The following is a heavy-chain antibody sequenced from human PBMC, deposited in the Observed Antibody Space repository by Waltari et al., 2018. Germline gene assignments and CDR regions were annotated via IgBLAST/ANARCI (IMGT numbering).Heavy chain of an antibody. J-gene: IGHJ6*02. CDR3: ARDIKYSGYEHYYYYGMDV. V-gene: IGHV3-48*01. D-gene: IGHD5-12*01. Sequence: EVQLVESGGGLVQPGGSLRLSCAASGFTFSSYSMNWVRQAPGKGLEWVSYISSSSTIYYADSVKGRFTISRDNAKNSLYLQMNSLRAEDTAVYYCARDIKYSGYEHYYYYGMDVWGQGTTVTVSS. CDR1: GFTFSSYS. CDR2: ISSSSTI.